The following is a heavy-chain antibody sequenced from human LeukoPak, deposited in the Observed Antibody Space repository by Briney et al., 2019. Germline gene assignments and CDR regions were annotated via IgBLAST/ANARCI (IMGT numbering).Heavy chain of an antibody. Sequence: GGSLSLSCTASGFLFSSYAMSWVRQAPGKGLEWVSIIYSGGSTYYADSVKGRFTISRDNSKNTLYLQMNSLRAEDTAVYYCAREGILGSTRDYWGQGTLVTVSS. CDR1: GFLFSSYA. CDR3: AREGILGSTRDY. D-gene: IGHD1-26*01. V-gene: IGHV3-53*01. CDR2: IYSGGST. J-gene: IGHJ4*02.